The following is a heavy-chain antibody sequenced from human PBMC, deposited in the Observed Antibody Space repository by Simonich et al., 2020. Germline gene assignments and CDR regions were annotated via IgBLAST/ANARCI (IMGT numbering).Heavy chain of an antibody. V-gene: IGHV4-34*01. CDR3: ARGKGWKNAFDI. J-gene: IGHJ3*02. Sequence: QVQLQQWGAGLLKPSETLSLTCAVYGGSFRGYYWSWIRQPPGKGLEGIGEITHSGSTNYNPSLKGRVTISVDTSKNQFSLKLSSVTAADTAVYYCARGKGWKNAFDIWGQGTMVTVSS. D-gene: IGHD1-1*01. CDR1: GGSFRGYY. CDR2: ITHSGST.